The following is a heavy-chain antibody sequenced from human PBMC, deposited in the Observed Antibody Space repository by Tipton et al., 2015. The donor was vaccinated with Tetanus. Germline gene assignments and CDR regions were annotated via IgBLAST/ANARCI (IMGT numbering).Heavy chain of an antibody. V-gene: IGHV4-34*01. CDR3: AGAIVRWFDP. CDR2: INHFGNI. Sequence: LRLSCAVRGESFRDNFWSWIRQSPGKGLEWIGEINHFGNINYNPSLKSRASISVDTSKKEVSLKLTSVTAADTAVYYCAGAIVRWFDPWGQGTLVTVSS. CDR1: GESFRDNF. D-gene: IGHD1-26*01. J-gene: IGHJ5*02.